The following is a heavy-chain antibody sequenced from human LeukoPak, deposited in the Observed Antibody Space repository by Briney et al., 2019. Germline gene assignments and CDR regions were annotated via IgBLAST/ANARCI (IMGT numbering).Heavy chain of an antibody. V-gene: IGHV1-2*02. D-gene: IGHD3-10*01. Sequence: ASVKVSCKASGYTFTSYDINWVRQATGQGLEWMGWINPNSGGTNYAQKFQGRVTMTRDTSISTAYMELSRLRSDDTAVYYCARGGDYYGSGSYYTLGYWGQGALVTVSS. CDR2: INPNSGGT. CDR1: GYTFTSYD. CDR3: ARGGDYYGSGSYYTLGY. J-gene: IGHJ4*02.